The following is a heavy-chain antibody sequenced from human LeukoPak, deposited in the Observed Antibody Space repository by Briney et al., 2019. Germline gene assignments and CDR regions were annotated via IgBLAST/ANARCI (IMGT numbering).Heavy chain of an antibody. J-gene: IGHJ4*02. D-gene: IGHD2-8*01. Sequence: GGSLRLSCAASGFTFSSYRMSWFRQAPGKGLEWVANIKQDGSENYYVDSVQGRFTISRENAKHSLYLQMHSLRAEDTAVYYCATEARCRNWGQGTLVTVSS. V-gene: IGHV3-7*01. CDR1: GFTFSSYR. CDR2: IKQDGSEN. CDR3: ATEARCRN.